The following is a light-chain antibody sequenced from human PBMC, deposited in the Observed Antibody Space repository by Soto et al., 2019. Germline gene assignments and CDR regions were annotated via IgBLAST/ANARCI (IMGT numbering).Light chain of an antibody. J-gene: IGKJ1*01. CDR1: QRINSNH. V-gene: IGKV3-20*01. CDR3: QQYGSSSWT. Sequence: PGERATLSCRARQRINSNHLAWYQQKPGQAPRLLIHGSSNRATGIPDRFGGSGSGTDFTLTIRRLEPEDFAVYYCQQYGSSSWTFGQGTKVEIK. CDR2: GSS.